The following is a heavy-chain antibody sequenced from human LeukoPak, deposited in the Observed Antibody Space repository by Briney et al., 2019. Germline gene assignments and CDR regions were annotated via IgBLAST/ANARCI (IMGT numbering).Heavy chain of an antibody. CDR2: ISYDGSNK. CDR3: AKDPHPYYYGSGSYSLFDY. V-gene: IGHV3-30*04. Sequence: GGSLRLSCAASGFTFSSYAMHWVRQAPGKGLEWVAVISYDGSNKYYADSVKGRFTISRDNSKNTLYLQMNSLRAEDTAVYYCAKDPHPYYYGSGSYSLFDYWGQGTLVTVSS. D-gene: IGHD3-10*01. J-gene: IGHJ4*02. CDR1: GFTFSSYA.